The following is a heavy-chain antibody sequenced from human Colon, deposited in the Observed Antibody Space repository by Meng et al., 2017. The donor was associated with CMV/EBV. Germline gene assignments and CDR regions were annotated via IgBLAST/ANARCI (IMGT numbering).Heavy chain of an antibody. CDR2: INPNSGGT. CDR1: GYTFTHHG. Sequence: ASVKVSCKAAGYTFTHHGIAWVRQAPGQGLEWMGWINPNSGGTNYAQKFQGRVTITRDTSISTAYMELSRLRSDDTAVYYCALRGSSGWYGADYWGQGTLVTVSS. D-gene: IGHD6-19*01. V-gene: IGHV1-2*02. J-gene: IGHJ4*02. CDR3: ALRGSSGWYGADY.